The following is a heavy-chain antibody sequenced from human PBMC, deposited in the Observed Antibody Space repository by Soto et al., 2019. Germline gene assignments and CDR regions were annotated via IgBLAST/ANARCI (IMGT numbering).Heavy chain of an antibody. Sequence: PGESLKISCKSSGNTFASYWIGWVRQMPGIGLEWMGIIYPGDSDTRHSPSFQGQVTISTDKAINTAYLQWSSLKAPHTAIYYGARAGAGGKSHAWGQWGQGTLVTVSS. CDR3: ARAGAGGKSHAWGQ. CDR2: IYPGDSDT. D-gene: IGHD3-16*01. CDR1: GNTFASYW. V-gene: IGHV5-51*01. J-gene: IGHJ4*02.